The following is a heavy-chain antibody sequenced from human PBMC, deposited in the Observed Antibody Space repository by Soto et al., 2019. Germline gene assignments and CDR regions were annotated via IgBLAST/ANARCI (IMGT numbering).Heavy chain of an antibody. V-gene: IGHV3-30*18. J-gene: IGHJ5*02. CDR2: ISYDGSNK. D-gene: IGHD5-12*01. CDR1: GFTFSSYG. CDR3: AKGSRWLQSPPIDP. Sequence: VQLVESGGGLVQRGGSLRLSCTASGFTFSSYGMHWVRQAPGKGLEWVAVISYDGSNKYYADSVKGRFTISRDNSKNTLYLQMNSLRAEDTAVYYCAKGSRWLQSPPIDPWGQGTLVTVSS.